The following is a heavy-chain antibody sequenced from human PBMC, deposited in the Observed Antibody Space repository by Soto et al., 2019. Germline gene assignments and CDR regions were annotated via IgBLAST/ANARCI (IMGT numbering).Heavy chain of an antibody. Sequence: TPSLTCILAVGSIISGGYYWSWTRKHAGKGLEWVAYIYFSGSANYNPSLKSRVTISVDTSKSQFSLKLSSVTAADTALYYCARRYSGYGDYWGQGTLVTSPQ. J-gene: IGHJ4*02. V-gene: IGHV4-61*08. D-gene: IGHD5-12*01. CDR3: ARRYSGYGDY. CDR1: VGSIISGGYY. CDR2: IYFSGSA.